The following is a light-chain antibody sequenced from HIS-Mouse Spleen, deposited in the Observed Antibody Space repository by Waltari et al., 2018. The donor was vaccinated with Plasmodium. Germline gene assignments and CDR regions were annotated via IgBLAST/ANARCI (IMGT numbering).Light chain of an antibody. CDR3: QAWDSSTVV. CDR2: QDT. V-gene: IGLV3-1*01. CDR1: KLGDKY. Sequence: SYELTQPPSVSVSPGQTASITCSGDKLGDKYACWYQQKPGQSPVLVIYQDTKRPSGIHERFSSSNAGNTATLTISGTQAMDEADYYCQAWDSSTVVFGGGTKLTVL. J-gene: IGLJ2*01.